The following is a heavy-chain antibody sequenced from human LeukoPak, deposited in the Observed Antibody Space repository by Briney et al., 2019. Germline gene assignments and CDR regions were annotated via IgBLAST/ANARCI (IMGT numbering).Heavy chain of an antibody. D-gene: IGHD6-13*01. V-gene: IGHV3-23*01. Sequence: GGSLRLSCAASGXTFSTYWMTWVRQAPGKGLEWVSAISGSGGSTYYAASVKGRFTISRDNSKNTLYLQMNSLRAEDTAVYYCAKDLGVAAANNFDYWGQGTLVTVSS. CDR1: GXTFSTYW. J-gene: IGHJ4*02. CDR2: ISGSGGST. CDR3: AKDLGVAAANNFDY.